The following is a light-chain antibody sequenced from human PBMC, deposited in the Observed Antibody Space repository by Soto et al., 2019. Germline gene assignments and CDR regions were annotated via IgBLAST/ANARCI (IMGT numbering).Light chain of an antibody. CDR1: SSDVGGYNY. CDR3: NSYTSSSTLV. V-gene: IGLV2-14*03. J-gene: IGLJ1*01. CDR2: DVS. Sequence: QSALTQPASVSGSPGQSITISCTGTSSDVGGYNYVSWYQQHPGKAPKLMIYDVSNRPSGVCNRFSGSKSGNTASLTISGLQAEDEADYYCNSYTSSSTLVFGTGTKVTVL.